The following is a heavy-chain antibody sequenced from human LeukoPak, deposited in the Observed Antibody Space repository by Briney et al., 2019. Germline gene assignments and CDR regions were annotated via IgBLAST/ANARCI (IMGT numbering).Heavy chain of an antibody. J-gene: IGHJ3*02. CDR1: GGSISSYY. V-gene: IGHV4-59*01. CDR2: IYYSGST. CDR3: AREVGATADGAFDI. D-gene: IGHD1-26*01. Sequence: SETLSLTCTVSGGSISSYYWSWIRQPPGKGLEWIGYIYYSGSTNYNPSLKSRVTISVDTSKNQFSLKLSSVTAADTAVYYRAREVGATADGAFDIWGQGTMVTVSS.